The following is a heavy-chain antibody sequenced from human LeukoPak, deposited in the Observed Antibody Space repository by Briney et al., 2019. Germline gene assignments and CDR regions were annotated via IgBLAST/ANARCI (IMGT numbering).Heavy chain of an antibody. V-gene: IGHV3-21*01. CDR1: GFTFSSYS. CDR3: ARAPPSWAPGDYYMDV. CDR2: ISSSSSYI. J-gene: IGHJ6*03. D-gene: IGHD2-2*01. Sequence: PGGSLRLSCAASGFTFSSYSMTWVRQAPGKGLEWVSSISSSSSYIYYADSVKGRFTISRDNAKNSLYLQMNSLRAEDTAVYYCARAPPSWAPGDYYMDVWGKGTTVTVSS.